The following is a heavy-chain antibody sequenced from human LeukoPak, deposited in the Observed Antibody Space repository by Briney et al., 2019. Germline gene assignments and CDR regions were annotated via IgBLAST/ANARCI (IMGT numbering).Heavy chain of an antibody. V-gene: IGHV3-21*01. Sequence: GESLRLSCAASGFTFSSYSMNWVRQAPGKGLEWVSSISSSSSYIYYADSVKGRFTISRDNAKNSLYLQMNSLRAEDTAVYYCTRGPWGGSIGDYWGQGTLVTVSS. J-gene: IGHJ4*02. CDR2: ISSSSSYI. D-gene: IGHD3-16*01. CDR3: TRGPWGGSIGDY. CDR1: GFTFSSYS.